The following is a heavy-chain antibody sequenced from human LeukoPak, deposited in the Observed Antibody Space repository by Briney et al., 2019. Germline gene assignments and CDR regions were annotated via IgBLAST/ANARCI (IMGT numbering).Heavy chain of an antibody. Sequence: AGGSLRLSCAASGFTFSSYAMSWVRQAPGKGLEWVSAISGSGGSTYYADSVKGRFTISRDNSKNTLYLQMNSLRAEDTAVYYCAKMGLYYDFWSGYQLDYWGQGTLVTVSS. CDR1: GFTFSSYA. J-gene: IGHJ4*02. CDR3: AKMGLYYDFWSGYQLDY. V-gene: IGHV3-23*01. CDR2: ISGSGGST. D-gene: IGHD3-3*01.